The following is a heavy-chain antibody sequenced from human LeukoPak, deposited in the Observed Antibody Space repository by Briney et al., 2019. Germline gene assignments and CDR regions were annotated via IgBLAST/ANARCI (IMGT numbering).Heavy chain of an antibody. D-gene: IGHD6-19*01. CDR3: ARESTVTIHGALAGAVAGDLDY. J-gene: IGHJ4*02. CDR1: GFTFSSYG. V-gene: IGHV3-33*01. Sequence: PGRSLRLSCAASGFTFSSYGMHWVRQAPGKGLEWVAVIWYDGSNKYYADSVKGRFTISRDNSKNTLHLQMNSLRAEDTAVYYCARESTVTIHGALAGAVAGDLDYWGQGTLVTVSS. CDR2: IWYDGSNK.